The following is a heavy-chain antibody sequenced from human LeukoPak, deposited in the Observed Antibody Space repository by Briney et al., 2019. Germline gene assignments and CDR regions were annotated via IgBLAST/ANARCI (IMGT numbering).Heavy chain of an antibody. Sequence: PGGSLRLSCAASGFTFSSYWMHWIRQAPGKGLVWISRINSDGSSTSYADSVKGRFTISRDNAKNTLYLQMNSLRAEDTAVYYCARGNWNPTHLYFDCWGQGTLVTASS. D-gene: IGHD1-20*01. CDR2: INSDGSST. J-gene: IGHJ4*02. CDR1: GFTFSSYW. V-gene: IGHV3-74*01. CDR3: ARGNWNPTHLYFDC.